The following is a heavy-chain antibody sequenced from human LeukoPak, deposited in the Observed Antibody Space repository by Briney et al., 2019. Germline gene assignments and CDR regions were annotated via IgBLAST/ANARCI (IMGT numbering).Heavy chain of an antibody. CDR1: GFTFSSYG. V-gene: IGHV3-30*18. CDR3: AKDGPAFDY. CDR2: ILYDGSNK. J-gene: IGHJ4*02. Sequence: PGGSLRLSCAASGFTFSSYGMHWVRQAPGKGLEWVAVILYDGSNKYYADSVKGRFTISRDNSKNTLYLQMDSLRAEDAAVYYCAKDGPAFDYWGQGTLVTVSS.